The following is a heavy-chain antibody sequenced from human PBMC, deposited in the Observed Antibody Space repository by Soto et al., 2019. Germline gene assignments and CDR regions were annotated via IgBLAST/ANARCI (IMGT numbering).Heavy chain of an antibody. CDR2: ISGSGGST. D-gene: IGHD5-18*01. J-gene: IGHJ6*02. CDR1: EFTFSSYA. Sequence: GGSLRLSCAASEFTFSSYAMSWVRQAPGKGLEWVSAISGSGGSTYYADSVKGRFTISRDNSKNTLYLQMNSLRAEDTAVYYCARSPDTGMISARYYYYYGMDVWGQGTTVTVSS. V-gene: IGHV3-23*01. CDR3: ARSPDTGMISARYYYYYGMDV.